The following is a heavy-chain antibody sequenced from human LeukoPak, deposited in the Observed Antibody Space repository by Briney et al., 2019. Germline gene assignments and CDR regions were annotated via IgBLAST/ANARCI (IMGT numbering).Heavy chain of an antibody. Sequence: SETLSLTCTVSGGSISSYYWSWIRQPPGKGLEWIGYIYYSGSTNYNPSLKSRVTISVDTSKNQFSLKLSSVTAADTAVYYCARDTPYDSSGYYPDAFDIWGQGTMVTVSS. V-gene: IGHV4-59*01. CDR1: GGSISSYY. D-gene: IGHD3-22*01. J-gene: IGHJ3*02. CDR2: IYYSGST. CDR3: ARDTPYDSSGYYPDAFDI.